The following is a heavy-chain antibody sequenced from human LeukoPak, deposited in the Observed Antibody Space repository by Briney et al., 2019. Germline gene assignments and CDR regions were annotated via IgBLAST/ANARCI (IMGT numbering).Heavy chain of an antibody. D-gene: IGHD2-15*01. Sequence: ASVKVSCKASGYTFTSYGISWARQAPGQGLEWMGWISAYNGNTNYAQKLQGRVTMTTDTSTSTTYMELRSLRSDDTAVYYCARLSDKGLNCSGGSCYPNWFDPWGQGTLVTVSS. CDR2: ISAYNGNT. V-gene: IGHV1-18*01. J-gene: IGHJ5*02. CDR1: GYTFTSYG. CDR3: ARLSDKGLNCSGGSCYPNWFDP.